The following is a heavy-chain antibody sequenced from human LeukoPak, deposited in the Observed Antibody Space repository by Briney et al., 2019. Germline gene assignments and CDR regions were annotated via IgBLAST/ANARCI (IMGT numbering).Heavy chain of an antibody. J-gene: IGHJ3*02. CDR2: ISYSGST. V-gene: IGHV4-61*05. CDR1: SGSISSSSYY. Sequence: PSETLSLTCTISSGSISSSSYYWSWIRQPLGKGLEWIGYISYSGSTNYNPSLKSRVTISIDTSKNQFSLKLRSVTAADTAIYYCARQGYDILTGYIDAFDIWGQGTMVTVSS. CDR3: ARQGYDILTGYIDAFDI. D-gene: IGHD3-9*01.